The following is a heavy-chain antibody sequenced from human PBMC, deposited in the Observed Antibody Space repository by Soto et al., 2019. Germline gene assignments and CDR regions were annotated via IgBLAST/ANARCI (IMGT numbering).Heavy chain of an antibody. Sequence: PGESLKISCQGSGYSFTTYWIGWVRQMPGKGLEWMGIIYPRDSDIIYSPSFQGQVTISADRSITTAYLQWSSLKASDTAMYYCARPNYSDYDGGFDIWGQGTMVTVS. J-gene: IGHJ3*02. CDR3: ARPNYSDYDGGFDI. D-gene: IGHD4-17*01. V-gene: IGHV5-51*01. CDR1: GYSFTTYW. CDR2: IYPRDSDI.